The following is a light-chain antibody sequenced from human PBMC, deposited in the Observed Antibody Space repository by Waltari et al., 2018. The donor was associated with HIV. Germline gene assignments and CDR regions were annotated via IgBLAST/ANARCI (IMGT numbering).Light chain of an antibody. Sequence: SVLTQPPSASGTPGQRVTISCSGSTSNIGSNDVFCYQHLPGAAPKLLIHRNNHRPSGVPDRFSGSTSGTSASLTISGLRSEDEADYYCVAWDDSLRGVVFGGGTKVAAL. CDR3: VAWDDSLRGVV. V-gene: IGLV1-47*01. J-gene: IGLJ2*01. CDR1: TSNIGSND. CDR2: RNN.